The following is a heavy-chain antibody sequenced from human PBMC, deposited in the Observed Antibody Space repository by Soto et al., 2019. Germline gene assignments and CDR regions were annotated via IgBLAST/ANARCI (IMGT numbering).Heavy chain of an antibody. Sequence: PSHTLSLTCAISGDSVSNNSATWNWIRQSPSRGLEWLGRTYYRSEWYNDYAESVKSRITINPDTSKNQFSLQLDSVTPDDTAVYYCARYSCSSTSCYDWFDPWGQGTLVTVSS. CDR3: ARYSCSSTSCYDWFDP. J-gene: IGHJ5*02. V-gene: IGHV6-1*01. CDR2: TYYRSEWYN. CDR1: GDSVSNNSAT. D-gene: IGHD2-2*01.